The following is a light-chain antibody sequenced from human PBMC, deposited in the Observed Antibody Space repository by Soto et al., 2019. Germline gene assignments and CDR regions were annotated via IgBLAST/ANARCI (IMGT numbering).Light chain of an antibody. Sequence: DIQMTQSPSSLSASVGDRVTITCRASQGISNYLAWYQQIPGKVPKLLISAASTLQSGVPSRFSGSGSGTEFTLTISSLQREDVATYYCQKYTNVPAFGGGTKVEIK. CDR1: QGISNY. CDR2: AAS. V-gene: IGKV1-27*01. J-gene: IGKJ4*01. CDR3: QKYTNVPA.